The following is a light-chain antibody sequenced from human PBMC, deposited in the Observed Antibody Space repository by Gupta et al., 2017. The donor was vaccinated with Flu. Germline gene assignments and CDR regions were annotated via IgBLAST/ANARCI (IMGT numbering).Light chain of an antibody. J-gene: IGKJ1*01. Sequence: IVMTQPPLSLSVTPGQPASISCKSSQSLLHSDGMTYFQWYRQKPGQPPQLLIYEVSKRFSGVPDRFSGSGSGTDFTLKSIRAEAEDVGVYYCLQCVHFRTFGQGTKVEIK. CDR2: EVS. CDR1: QSLLHSDGMTY. CDR3: LQCVHFRT. V-gene: IGKV2D-29*01.